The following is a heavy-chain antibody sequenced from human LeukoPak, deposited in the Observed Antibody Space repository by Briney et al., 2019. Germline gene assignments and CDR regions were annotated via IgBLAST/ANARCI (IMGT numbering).Heavy chain of an antibody. CDR3: ARGGQLLRNWFDP. V-gene: IGHV4-59*11. Sequence: SETLSLTCTVSGGSISSHYWSWLRQPPGKGLEWIGYIYYSGSTNYNPSLKSRVTISVDTSKNQFSLKLSSVTAADTAVYYCARGGQLLRNWFDPWGQGTLVTVSS. J-gene: IGHJ5*02. CDR2: IYYSGST. CDR1: GGSISSHY. D-gene: IGHD2-2*01.